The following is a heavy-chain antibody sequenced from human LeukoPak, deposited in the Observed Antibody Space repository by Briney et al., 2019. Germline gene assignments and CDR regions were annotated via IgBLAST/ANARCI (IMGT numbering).Heavy chain of an antibody. J-gene: IGHJ3*02. CDR2: ISHSGST. CDR1: GVSFSGYY. V-gene: IGHV4-34*01. CDR3: ARGRGAFDI. Sequence: SETLSLTCAVYGVSFSGYYWSWIRQPPGKGLEWIGEISHSGSTNYNPSLKSRVTISVDTSKNQFSLKLSSVTAADTAVYYCARGRGAFDIWGQGTMVTVSS.